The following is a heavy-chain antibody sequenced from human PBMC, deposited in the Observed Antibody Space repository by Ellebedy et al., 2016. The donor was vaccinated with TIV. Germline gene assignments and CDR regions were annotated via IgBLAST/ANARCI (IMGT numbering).Heavy chain of an antibody. V-gene: IGHV3-43*02. J-gene: IGHJ6*02. CDR3: AKVRWLHYYYGMDV. Sequence: GESLKISCAASGFTFDDYAMHWVRQAPGKGLEWVSLISGDGGSTYYADSVKGRFTISRDNSKNSLYLQMNSLRTEDTALYYCAKVRWLHYYYGMDVWGQGTTVTVSS. CDR2: ISGDGGST. D-gene: IGHD5-24*01. CDR1: GFTFDDYA.